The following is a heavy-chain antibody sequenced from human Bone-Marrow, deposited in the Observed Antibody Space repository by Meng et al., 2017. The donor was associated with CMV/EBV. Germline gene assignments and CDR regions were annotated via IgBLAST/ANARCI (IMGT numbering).Heavy chain of an antibody. CDR3: ARTRTGTTVGWFDP. D-gene: IGHD1-1*01. J-gene: IGHJ5*02. CDR2: ISSSSSYI. V-gene: IGHV3-21*01. Sequence: GESLKISCAASGFTFSSYSMNWVRQAPGKGLEWVSSISSSSSYIYYADSVKGRFTISRDNAKNSLYLQMNSLRAEDTAVYYCARTRTGTTVGWFDPWGQGTLVTVSS. CDR1: GFTFSSYS.